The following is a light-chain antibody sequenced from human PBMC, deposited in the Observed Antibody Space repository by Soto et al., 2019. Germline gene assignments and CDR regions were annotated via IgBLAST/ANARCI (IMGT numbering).Light chain of an antibody. CDR3: SSYTTSHTGV. J-gene: IGLJ3*02. Sequence: QSALTQPASVSGSPGQSITVSCTGTSSDVGGYNYVSWYQQHPGKAPKLMIFDVNNRPSGVSYRFSGSKSGNTASLTISGLQAEDEADYYCSSYTTSHTGVFGGGTKLTVL. V-gene: IGLV2-14*03. CDR1: SSDVGGYNY. CDR2: DVN.